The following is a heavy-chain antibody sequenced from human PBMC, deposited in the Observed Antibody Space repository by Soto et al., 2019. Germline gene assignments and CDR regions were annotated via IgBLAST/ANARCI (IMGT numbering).Heavy chain of an antibody. V-gene: IGHV4-39*07. CDR3: ARAPTRSGYYIYYYYGMDV. D-gene: IGHD3-3*01. Sequence: PSETLSLTCTVSGGSFTTSTYYWAWIRQPPGKGLEWIGNIYYRGSSYFNPSLKSRVTISVDTSKNQFSLKLSSVTAADTAVYYCARAPTRSGYYIYYYYGMDVWGQGTTVTVSS. CDR2: IYYRGSS. J-gene: IGHJ6*02. CDR1: GGSFTTSTYY.